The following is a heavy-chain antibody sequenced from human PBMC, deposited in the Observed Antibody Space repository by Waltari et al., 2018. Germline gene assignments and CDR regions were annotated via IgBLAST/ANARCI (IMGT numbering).Heavy chain of an antibody. D-gene: IGHD2-21*01. CDR2: IYHSGST. CDR3: ASSSPGVIEFPGFDY. CDR1: GYSISSGYY. J-gene: IGHJ4*02. Sequence: QVQLQESGPGLVKPSETLSLTCAVSGYSISSGYYWGWIRQPPGKGLEWIGSIYHSGSTYYNPSLKSRVTISVDTSKNQFSLKLSSVTAADTAVYYCASSSPGVIEFPGFDYWGQGTLVTVSS. V-gene: IGHV4-38-2*01.